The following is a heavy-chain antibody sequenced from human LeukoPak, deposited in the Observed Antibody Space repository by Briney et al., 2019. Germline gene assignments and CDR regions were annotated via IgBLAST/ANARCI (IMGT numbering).Heavy chain of an antibody. CDR2: IYSGGST. D-gene: IGHD5-12*01. CDR3: ARDRSAEIVATKDDAFDI. J-gene: IGHJ3*02. CDR1: GFTVSSNY. Sequence: PGGSLRLSCAASGFTVSSNYMSWVRQAPGKGLEWVSVIYSGGSTYYADSVKGRFTISRDNSKNTLYLQMSSLRAEDTAVYYCARDRSAEIVATKDDAFDIWGQGTMVTVSS. V-gene: IGHV3-66*02.